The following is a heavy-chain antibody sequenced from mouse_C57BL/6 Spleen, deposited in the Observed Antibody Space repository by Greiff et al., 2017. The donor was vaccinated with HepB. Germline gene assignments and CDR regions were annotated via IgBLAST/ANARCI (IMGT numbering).Heavy chain of an antibody. CDR1: GYTFTSYW. J-gene: IGHJ2*01. D-gene: IGHD5-1*01. CDR3: ARRSNYVDY. Sequence: QVQLQQSGAELVKPGASVKMSCKASGYTFTSYWITWVKQRPGQGLEWIGDIYPGSGSTNYNEKFKSKATLTVDTSASTAYKQLSSLTSEYSAVYYCARRSNYVDYWGQGTTLTVSS. CDR2: IYPGSGST. V-gene: IGHV1-55*01.